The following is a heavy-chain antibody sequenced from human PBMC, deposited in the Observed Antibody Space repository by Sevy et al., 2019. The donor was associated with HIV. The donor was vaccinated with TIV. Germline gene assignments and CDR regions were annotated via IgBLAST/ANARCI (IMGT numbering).Heavy chain of an antibody. CDR1: GFTFSSYA. D-gene: IGHD6-19*01. V-gene: IGHV3-30-3*01. CDR2: ISYDGSNK. CDR3: ARGGYSSGWDAWYFDY. Sequence: LRLSCAAYGFTFSSYAMHWVRQAPGKGLEWVAVISYDGSNKYYADSVKGRFTISRDNSKNTLYLQMNSLRAEDTAVYYCARGGYSSGWDAWYFDYWGQGTLVTVSS. J-gene: IGHJ4*02.